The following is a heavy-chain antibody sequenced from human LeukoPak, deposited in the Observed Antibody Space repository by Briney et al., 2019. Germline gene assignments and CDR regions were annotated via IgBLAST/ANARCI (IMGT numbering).Heavy chain of an antibody. Sequence: PSETLSLTCAVYGGSFSGYYWSWIRQPPGKGLEWTGEINHSGSPNNNPSLKSRVTISIDTSKNQFSLKLSPVTAADTAVYYCARDLSDYYGSGSYRPIDAFDIWGQGTMVTVSS. CDR1: GGSFSGYY. J-gene: IGHJ3*02. CDR3: ARDLSDYYGSGSYRPIDAFDI. D-gene: IGHD3-10*01. V-gene: IGHV4-34*01. CDR2: INHSGSP.